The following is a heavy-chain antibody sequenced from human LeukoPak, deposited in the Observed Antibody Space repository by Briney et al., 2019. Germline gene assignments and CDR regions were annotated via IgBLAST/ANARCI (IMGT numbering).Heavy chain of an antibody. CDR3: TTAVKEGTFDP. J-gene: IGHJ5*02. CDR1: GFTFSKAW. Sequence: KPGGSLRLSCAASGFTFSKAWMSWVRQAPGKGLEWVGRIKSKTDGGTTDYAAPVKGRFTISRDDSKNTLYLQMNSLKTEDTAVYYCTTAVKEGTFDPWGQGTLVTVSS. D-gene: IGHD1-1*01. CDR2: IKSKTDGGTT. V-gene: IGHV3-15*01.